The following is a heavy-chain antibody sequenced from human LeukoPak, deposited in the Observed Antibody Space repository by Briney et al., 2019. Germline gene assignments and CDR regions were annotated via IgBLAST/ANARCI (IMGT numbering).Heavy chain of an antibody. D-gene: IGHD3-10*01. J-gene: IGHJ5*02. CDR3: AEEFRGYGSGSSAWFDP. V-gene: IGHV4-4*02. CDR1: GGSISSSNW. CDR2: IYHSGST. Sequence: SETLSLTCAVSGGSISSSNWWSWVRQPPGKGLEWIGEIYHSGSTNYNPSLKSRVTISVDKSKNQFSLKLSSVTAADTAVYYCAEEFRGYGSGSSAWFDPWGQGTLVTVSS.